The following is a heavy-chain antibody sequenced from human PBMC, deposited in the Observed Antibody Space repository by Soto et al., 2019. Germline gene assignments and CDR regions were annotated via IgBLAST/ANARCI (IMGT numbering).Heavy chain of an antibody. CDR2: ITWNGGTI. CDR3: AKGXSAALIAPSGRDNWFDP. CDR1: GFAFDDYV. D-gene: IGHD6-13*01. Sequence: PGGSLRLSCAASGFAFDDYVMHWVRQPPGRGLEWVSGITWNGGTIRYVDSVKGRFTISRDNAENSLYLQMNSLRPEDTAVYYCAKGXSAALIAPSGRDNWFDPWGRGTQVTVSS. J-gene: IGHJ5*02. V-gene: IGHV3-9*01.